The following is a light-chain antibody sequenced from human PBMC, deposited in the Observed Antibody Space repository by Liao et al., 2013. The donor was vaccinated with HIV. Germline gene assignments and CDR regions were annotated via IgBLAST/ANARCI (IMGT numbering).Light chain of an antibody. J-gene: IGLJ3*02. CDR3: QVWDSSSDHRV. CDR1: NIGSGG. V-gene: IGLV3-21*04. Sequence: SYELTQPPSVSVAPGKTARITCGGNNIGSGGVHWYQQRPGQAPVLLIYKDSERPSGIPERFSGSNSGNTATLTISRVEAGDEADYYCQVWDSSSDHRVFGGGTKLTVL. CDR2: KDS.